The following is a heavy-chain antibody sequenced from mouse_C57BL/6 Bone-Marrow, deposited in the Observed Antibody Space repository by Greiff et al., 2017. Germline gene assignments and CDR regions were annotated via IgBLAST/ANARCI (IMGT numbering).Heavy chain of an antibody. V-gene: IGHV5-4*03. CDR3: ARGRSSGYWFAY. Sequence: EVMLVESGGGLVKPGGSLKLSCAASGFTFSSYAMSWVRQTPEKRLEWVATISDGGSYTYYPDNVKGRFTISRDNAKNNLYLQMSHLKSEDTAMYYCARGRSSGYWFAYWGQGTLVTVSA. J-gene: IGHJ3*01. CDR2: ISDGGSYT. CDR1: GFTFSSYA. D-gene: IGHD3-2*02.